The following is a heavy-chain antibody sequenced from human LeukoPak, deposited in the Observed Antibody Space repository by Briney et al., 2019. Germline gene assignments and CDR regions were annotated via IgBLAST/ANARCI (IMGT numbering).Heavy chain of an antibody. CDR2: IHPNIVCT. D-gene: IGHD6-13*01. CDR1: GYTLTGYY. CDR3: ARASRPRVAAVEDY. V-gene: IGHV1-2*02. J-gene: IGHJ4*02. Sequence: ASVTVSCQASGYTLTGYYMHWVRQAPGQGSEWMGWIHPNIVCTKYALKFPGRVTMTRDTSTSTAYIEVSRQRCDGPGVYYGARASRPRVAAVEDYWGEGTLVTVSA.